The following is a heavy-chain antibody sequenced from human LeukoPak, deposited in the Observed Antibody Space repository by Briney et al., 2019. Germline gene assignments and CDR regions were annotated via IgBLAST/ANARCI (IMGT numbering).Heavy chain of an antibody. J-gene: IGHJ3*02. CDR3: ARVDFWSGSDAFDI. Sequence: SETLSLTCTVSGGSISSYYWSWIRQPPGQGLEWIGYIYYSGSTNYNPSLKSRVTISVDTSKNQFSLKLSSVTAADTAVYYCARVDFWSGSDAFDIWGQGTMVTVSS. CDR1: GGSISSYY. D-gene: IGHD3-3*01. CDR2: IYYSGST. V-gene: IGHV4-59*01.